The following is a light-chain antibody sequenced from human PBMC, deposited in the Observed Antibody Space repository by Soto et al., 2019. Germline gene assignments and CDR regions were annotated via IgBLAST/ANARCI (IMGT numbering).Light chain of an antibody. V-gene: IGLV4-69*01. Sequence: QSVLTQSPSASASLGASVKLTCTLTSGHNTHAIAWHQQRPRKGPRYLMKLDSDGSHTKGDGVPDRFSGSSSGAERYLTISSLQSEDEADYYCQTWGSGLWVFGGGTKLTVL. CDR3: QTWGSGLWV. CDR1: SGHNTHA. J-gene: IGLJ3*02. CDR2: LDSDGSH.